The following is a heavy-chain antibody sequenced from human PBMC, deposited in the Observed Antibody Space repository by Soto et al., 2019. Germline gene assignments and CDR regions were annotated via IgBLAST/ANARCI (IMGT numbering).Heavy chain of an antibody. J-gene: IGHJ6*02. CDR1: GFTFTFSSYT. CDR3: AKCIALAGTPCYYYGLDV. D-gene: IGHD6-19*01. Sequence: EVHLLESGGDLVQPGESLKLSCAASGFTFTFSSYTMSWVRQAPGEALEWVSSISASCGSTNYADSVKGRFTISRDNSKNTLYLQMNSLRAEDTAVYYCAKCIALAGTPCYYYGLDVWGQGTTVTVSS. CDR2: ISASCGST. V-gene: IGHV3-23*01.